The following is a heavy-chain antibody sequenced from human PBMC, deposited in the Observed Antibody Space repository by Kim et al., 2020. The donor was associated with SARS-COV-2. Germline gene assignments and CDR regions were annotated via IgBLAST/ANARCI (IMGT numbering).Heavy chain of an antibody. Sequence: SETLSLTCTVSGDSITHYFWNWIRQSPGNGLEWIGHVSHSGNNVYNPSFESRVTLFMDTAKNQFSLNLRSVPDADTAVYYCSRRVSMGNWGSSAPCNWL. D-gene: IGHD3-10*01. CDR1: GDSITHYF. V-gene: IGHV4-59*08. J-gene: IGHJ5*01. CDR3: SRRVSMGNWGSSAPCNWL. CDR2: VSHSGNN.